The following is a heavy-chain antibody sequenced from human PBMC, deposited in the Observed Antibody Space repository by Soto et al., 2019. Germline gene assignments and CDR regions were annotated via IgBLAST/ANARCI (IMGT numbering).Heavy chain of an antibody. V-gene: IGHV3-33*01. CDR3: ATAPGYSSGWYYFDY. CDR2: IWYDGSNK. D-gene: IGHD6-19*01. J-gene: IGHJ4*02. CDR1: GFTFSSYG. Sequence: GGSLRLSCAASGFTFSSYGMHWVRQAPGKGLEWVAVIWYDGSNKYYADSVKGRFTISRDSSKNTLYLQMNSLRAEDTAVYYCATAPGYSSGWYYFDYWGQGTLVTVSS.